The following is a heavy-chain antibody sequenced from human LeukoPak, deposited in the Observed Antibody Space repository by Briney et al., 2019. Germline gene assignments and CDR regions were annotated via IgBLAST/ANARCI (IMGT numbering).Heavy chain of an antibody. CDR1: GFTFSGYD. CDR3: ARVGYGSGSYSTDY. V-gene: IGHV3-33*01. J-gene: IGHJ4*02. Sequence: GRSLRLSCAASGFTFSGYDMHWVREAPGKGLEWVAVIWYDGSNKYYADSVKGRFTISRDNSKNTLYLQMNSLRAEDTAMYYCARVGYGSGSYSTDYWGQGTLVIVSS. D-gene: IGHD3-10*01. CDR2: IWYDGSNK.